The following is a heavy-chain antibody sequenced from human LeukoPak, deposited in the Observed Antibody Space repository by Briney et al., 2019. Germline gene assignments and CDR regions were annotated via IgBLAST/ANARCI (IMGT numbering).Heavy chain of an antibody. J-gene: IGHJ6*03. CDR1: GFTFDDYG. Sequence: GGSLRLSCAASGFTFDDYGMSWVRQAPGKGLEWVSGINWNGGSTGYADSVKGRFTISRDNAKNSLYLQMNSLTTEDTALYYCASQRGVVPAAPWNYYYMDVWGKGTTVTVSS. CDR3: ASQRGVVPAAPWNYYYMDV. D-gene: IGHD2-2*01. CDR2: INWNGGST. V-gene: IGHV3-20*04.